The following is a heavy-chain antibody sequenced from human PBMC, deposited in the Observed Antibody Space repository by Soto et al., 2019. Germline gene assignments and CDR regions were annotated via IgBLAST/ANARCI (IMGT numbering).Heavy chain of an antibody. V-gene: IGHV4-34*01. CDR1: GGSFSGYY. CDR3: AVRRYCSGGSCYSGDY. D-gene: IGHD2-15*01. Sequence: SETLSLTCAVYGGSFSGYYWSWIRQPPGKGLEWIGEINHSGSTNYNPSLKSRVTISVDTSKNQFSLKLSSVTAADTAVYYCAVRRYCSGGSCYSGDYWGQGTLVTVSS. J-gene: IGHJ4*02. CDR2: INHSGST.